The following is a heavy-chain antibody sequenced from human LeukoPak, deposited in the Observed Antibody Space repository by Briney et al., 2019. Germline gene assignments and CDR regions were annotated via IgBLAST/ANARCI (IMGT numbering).Heavy chain of an antibody. CDR2: ISGSGVST. J-gene: IGHJ4*02. CDR1: GFTFSNYA. Sequence: GGSLRLSCAASGFTFSNYAMNWVRQAPGRGLEWVSAISGSGVSTYYADSVRGRFTFSRDNSKNTLYLQMNSLRAEDTAVYYCAKVKDDISFYYYIDHWGQGTLVTVSS. V-gene: IGHV3-23*01. D-gene: IGHD5/OR15-5a*01. CDR3: AKVKDDISFYYYIDH.